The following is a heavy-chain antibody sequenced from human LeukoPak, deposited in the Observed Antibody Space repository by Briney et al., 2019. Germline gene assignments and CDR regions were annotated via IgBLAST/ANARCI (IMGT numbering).Heavy chain of an antibody. Sequence: GGSLRLSCAASGFTFDDYAMHWVRQAPGKGLEWVSGISWNSGSIGYADSVKGRFTISRDNAKNSLYLQMNSLRAEDMALYYCAKDIGLYSSGWLHYWGQGTLVTVSS. CDR1: GFTFDDYA. CDR2: ISWNSGSI. CDR3: AKDIGLYSSGWLHY. D-gene: IGHD6-19*01. J-gene: IGHJ4*02. V-gene: IGHV3-9*03.